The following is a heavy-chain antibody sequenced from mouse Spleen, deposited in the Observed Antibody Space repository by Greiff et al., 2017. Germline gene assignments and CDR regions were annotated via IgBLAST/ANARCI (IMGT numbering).Heavy chain of an antibody. CDR1: GFTFSSYA. CDR3: ARDLTGTAY. D-gene: IGHD4-1*01. CDR2: ISDGGSYT. J-gene: IGHJ3*01. Sequence: EVKLMESGGGLVKPGGSLKLSCAASGFTFSSYAMSWVRQTPEKRLEWVATISDGGSYTYYPDNVKGRFTISRDNAKNNLYLQMSHLKSEDTAMYYCARDLTGTAYWGQGTLVTVFA. V-gene: IGHV5-4*01.